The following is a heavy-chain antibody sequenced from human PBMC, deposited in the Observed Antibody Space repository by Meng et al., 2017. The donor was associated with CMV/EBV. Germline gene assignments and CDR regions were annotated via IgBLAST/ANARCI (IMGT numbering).Heavy chain of an antibody. CDR2: INHSGST. CDR1: GGSFSGYY. Sequence: SETLSLTCAVYGGSFSGYYWNWIRQPPGKGLEWIGEINHSGSTNYNPSLKSRVTRSVDTSKNQFSLKLSSVTAADTAVYYCARGRSGTGRRRIAAAGWFDPWGQGTLVTVSS. D-gene: IGHD6-13*01. V-gene: IGHV4-34*01. CDR3: ARGRSGTGRRRIAAAGWFDP. J-gene: IGHJ5*02.